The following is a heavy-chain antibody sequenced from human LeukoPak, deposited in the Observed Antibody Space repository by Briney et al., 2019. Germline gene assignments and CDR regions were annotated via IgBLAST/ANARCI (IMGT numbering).Heavy chain of an antibody. V-gene: IGHV1-69*02. CDR1: GGTFIYYS. Sequence: GSSVKGSSKASGGTFIYYSISWVRQAPGQGLEWMGRIIHILGITKYAQKFQGRVTITADKSTSTAYMELSSLRSEDTAVYYCARSHNDFGDDYWGQGALVTVSS. D-gene: IGHD3-3*01. CDR3: ARSHNDFGDDY. J-gene: IGHJ4*02. CDR2: IIHILGIT.